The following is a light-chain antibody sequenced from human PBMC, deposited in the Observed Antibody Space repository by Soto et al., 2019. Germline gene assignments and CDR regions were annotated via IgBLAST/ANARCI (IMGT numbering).Light chain of an antibody. CDR1: KLGVKY. V-gene: IGLV3-1*01. CDR3: QAWDRGSAHV. CDR2: QDI. Sequence: SYELTQPPSVSVSPGQTASITCSGDKLGVKYASWYQQKPGQAPVLVIYQDIKQPSGIPERFSGSNSRNTATLTISGTQAMDEADYYCQAWDRGSAHVFGTGTKLTVL. J-gene: IGLJ1*01.